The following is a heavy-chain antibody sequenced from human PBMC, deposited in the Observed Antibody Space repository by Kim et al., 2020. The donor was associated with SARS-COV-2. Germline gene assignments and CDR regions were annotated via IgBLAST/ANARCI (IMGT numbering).Heavy chain of an antibody. V-gene: IGHV4-34*01. J-gene: IGHJ4*02. CDR2: INHSGST. D-gene: IGHD6-13*01. CDR3: ARGPKLRGIAAAETDLDY. Sequence: SETLSLTCAVYGGSFSGYYWSWIRQPPGKGLEWIGEINHSGSTNYNPSLKSRVTISVDTSKNQFSLKLSSVTAADTAVYYCARGPKLRGIAAAETDLDYWGQGTLVTVSS. CDR1: GGSFSGYY.